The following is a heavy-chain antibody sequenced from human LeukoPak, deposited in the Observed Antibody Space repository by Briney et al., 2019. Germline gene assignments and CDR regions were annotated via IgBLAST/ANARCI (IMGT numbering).Heavy chain of an antibody. CDR3: ARGQYDSGGYHYGIRAFYFDY. CDR2: INHSGRT. D-gene: IGHD3-22*01. J-gene: IGHJ4*02. CDR1: GESFSGDL. Sequence: SETLSLTCGVYGESFSGDLWTWLRQAPGKGLEWIGEINHSGRTNYSPSLTSRVTISVDTSMNQFSLQLRSVTAADTAVYYCARGQYDSGGYHYGIRAFYFDYWGQGILVTVSS. V-gene: IGHV4-34*01.